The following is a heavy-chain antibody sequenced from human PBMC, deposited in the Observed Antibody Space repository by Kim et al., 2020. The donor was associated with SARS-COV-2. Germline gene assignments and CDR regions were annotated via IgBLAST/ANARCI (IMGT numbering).Heavy chain of an antibody. J-gene: IGHJ3*02. CDR2: IIPIFGTA. Sequence: SVKVSCKASGGTFSSYAISWVRQAPGQGLEWMGGIIPIFGTANYAQKFQGRVTITADESTSTAYMELSSLRSEDTAVYYCARGAAAPQNAFDIWGQGTMVTVSS. V-gene: IGHV1-69*13. D-gene: IGHD6-13*01. CDR3: ARGAAAPQNAFDI. CDR1: GGTFSSYA.